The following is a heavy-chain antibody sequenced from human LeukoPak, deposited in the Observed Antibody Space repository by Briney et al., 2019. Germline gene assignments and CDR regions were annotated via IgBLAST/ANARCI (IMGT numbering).Heavy chain of an antibody. V-gene: IGHV3-23*01. CDR2: ITGSGGST. CDR1: RFTFNSYG. D-gene: IGHD3-22*01. CDR3: AKDRVRAYYDSSGYYPDAFDI. Sequence: GGTLRLSCAASRFTFNSYGMSWVRQAPGKGLEWVSAITGSGGSTSYADSVKGRFTISRDNSKKMLYLQMNSLRAEDTAVYYCAKDRVRAYYDSSGYYPDAFDIWGQGTMVIVSS. J-gene: IGHJ3*02.